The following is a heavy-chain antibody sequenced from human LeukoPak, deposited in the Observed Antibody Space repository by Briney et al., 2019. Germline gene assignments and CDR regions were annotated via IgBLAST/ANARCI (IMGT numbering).Heavy chain of an antibody. Sequence: ASVKVYCKASGYTFTSYYMHWVRQAPGQGLEWMGIINPSGGSTSYAQKFQGRVTMTRDTSTSTVYMELSSLRSEDTAVYYCARGLYYYDSSGYYDPTFDYWGQGTLVTVSS. V-gene: IGHV1-46*01. CDR2: INPSGGST. D-gene: IGHD3-22*01. CDR3: ARGLYYYDSSGYYDPTFDY. CDR1: GYTFTSYY. J-gene: IGHJ4*02.